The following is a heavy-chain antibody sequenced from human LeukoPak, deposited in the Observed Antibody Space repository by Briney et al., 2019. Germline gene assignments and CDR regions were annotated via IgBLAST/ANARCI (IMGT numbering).Heavy chain of an antibody. V-gene: IGHV3-74*03. Sequence: GVALRLSCGASGLTFGNSCMHWVRQAPGKGLVWVSRLNTDGSTTTYGDPVKGRFTISRDNAKNTVYLQMNSLRAQDTAVYYCANSYSPPHYWGQGTLVTVSS. CDR1: GLTFGNSC. J-gene: IGHJ4*02. CDR3: ANSYSPPHY. CDR2: LNTDGSTT. D-gene: IGHD3-10*01.